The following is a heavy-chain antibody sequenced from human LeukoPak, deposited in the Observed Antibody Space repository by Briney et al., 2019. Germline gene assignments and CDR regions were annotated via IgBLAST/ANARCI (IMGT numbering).Heavy chain of an antibody. CDR1: GFTFSTYS. D-gene: IGHD2-15*01. CDR3: ARDRRPYCSGGSCYHDY. CDR2: ISSSSSSTI. J-gene: IGHJ4*02. V-gene: IGHV3-48*04. Sequence: GGSLRLSCAASGFTFSTYSTNWVRQAPGKGLEWVSYISSSSSSTIYYADSVKGRFTISRDNAKDSLYLQMNSLRAEDTAVYYCARDRRPYCSGGSCYHDYWGQGTLVTVSS.